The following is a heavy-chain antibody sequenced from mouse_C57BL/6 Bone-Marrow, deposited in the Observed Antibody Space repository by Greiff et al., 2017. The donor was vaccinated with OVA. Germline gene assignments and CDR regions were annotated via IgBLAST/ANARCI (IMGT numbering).Heavy chain of an antibody. CDR2: INPGSGGT. CDR1: GYAFTNYL. V-gene: IGHV1-54*01. CDR3: ARTDYGSSPHWYFDV. J-gene: IGHJ1*03. D-gene: IGHD1-1*01. Sequence: VQLQQSGAELVRPGTSVKVSCKASGYAFTNYLIEWVKQRPGQGLEWIGVINPGSGGTNYNEKFKGKATLTADKSSSTAYMQLSSLTSEDSAVYFCARTDYGSSPHWYFDVWGTGTTVTVSS.